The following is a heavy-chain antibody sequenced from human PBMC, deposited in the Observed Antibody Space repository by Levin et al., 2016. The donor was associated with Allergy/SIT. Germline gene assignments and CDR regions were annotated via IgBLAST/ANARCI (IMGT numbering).Heavy chain of an antibody. Sequence: GGSLRLSCAASELSVNNNQINWVRQAPGKGLEWVSHISAAGATYYADSVKGRFTISRDNSKNVVYFQMNSLRAEDTAVYYCGSVRGRVDVWGQGTTVTVSS. D-gene: IGHD3-16*01. CDR2: ISAAGAT. V-gene: IGHV3-66*01. J-gene: IGHJ6*02. CDR3: GSVRGRVDV. CDR1: ELSVNNNQ.